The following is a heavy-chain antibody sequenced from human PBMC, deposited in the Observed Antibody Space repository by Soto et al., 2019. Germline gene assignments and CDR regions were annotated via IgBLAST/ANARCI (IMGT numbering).Heavy chain of an antibody. CDR2: IIPIFGTA. V-gene: IGHV1-69*06. Sequence: GASVKVSCKVSGGTFSSYAISWVRQAPGQGLEWMGGIIPIFGTANYAQKFQGRVTITADKSTSTAYMELSSLRSEDTAVYYCARVGGIAYCGGDCYYDYWGQGTLVTVSS. J-gene: IGHJ4*02. D-gene: IGHD2-21*02. CDR1: GGTFSSYA. CDR3: ARVGGIAYCGGDCYYDY.